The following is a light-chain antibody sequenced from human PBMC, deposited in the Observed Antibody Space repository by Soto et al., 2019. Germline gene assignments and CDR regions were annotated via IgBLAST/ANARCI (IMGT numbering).Light chain of an antibody. CDR2: RNN. J-gene: IGLJ1*01. CDR3: AAWDDSLSGYV. CDR1: SSNIGSNY. Sequence: QAVVTQPPSASGTPGQRVTISCSGSSSNIGSNYVYWYQQLPGPAPKLLIYRNNQRPSGVPDRFSGSKSGTSASLAISGLRSEDEADYYCAAWDDSLSGYVFGTGTKVTVL. V-gene: IGLV1-47*01.